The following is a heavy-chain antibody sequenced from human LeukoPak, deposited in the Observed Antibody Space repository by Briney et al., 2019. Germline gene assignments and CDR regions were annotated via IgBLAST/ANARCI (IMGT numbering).Heavy chain of an antibody. J-gene: IGHJ5*02. CDR1: GGTFSSYA. D-gene: IGHD2-2*01. CDR2: IIPILGIA. Sequence: SVKVSCKASGGTFSSYAISWVRQAPGQGLEWMGRIIPILGIANYAQKFQGRVTITADKSTSTAYMELSSLRSEDTAVYYCARGPIVVVPAAIPFDPWGQGTLVTVSS. CDR3: ARGPIVVVPAAIPFDP. V-gene: IGHV1-69*04.